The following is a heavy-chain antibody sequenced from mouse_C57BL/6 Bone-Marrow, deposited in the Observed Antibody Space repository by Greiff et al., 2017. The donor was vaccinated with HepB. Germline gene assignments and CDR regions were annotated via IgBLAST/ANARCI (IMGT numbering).Heavy chain of an antibody. D-gene: IGHD1-1*02. V-gene: IGHV1-22*01. Sequence: VQLQQSGPELVKPGASVKMSCKASGYTFTDYNMHWVKQSHGKSLEWIGYINPNNGGTSYNQKFKGKATLTVNKSSSPAYMELRSLTSEDSAVYYCARGEGSLYAMDYWGQGTSVTVSS. J-gene: IGHJ4*01. CDR2: INPNNGGT. CDR1: GYTFTDYN. CDR3: ARGEGSLYAMDY.